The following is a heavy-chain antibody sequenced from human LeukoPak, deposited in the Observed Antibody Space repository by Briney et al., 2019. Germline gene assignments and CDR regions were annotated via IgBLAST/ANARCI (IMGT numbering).Heavy chain of an antibody. V-gene: IGHV3-30*04. Sequence: GGSLRLPCAASGFTFSSYAMHWVRQAPGKGLEWVAVISYDGSNKYYADSVKGRFTISRDNSKNTLYLQMNSLRAEDTAVYYCANTLPEHDPRLLEWLFIRVRGHYGMDVWGQGTTVTVSS. D-gene: IGHD3-3*01. CDR2: ISYDGSNK. J-gene: IGHJ6*02. CDR3: ANTLPEHDPRLLEWLFIRVRGHYGMDV. CDR1: GFTFSSYA.